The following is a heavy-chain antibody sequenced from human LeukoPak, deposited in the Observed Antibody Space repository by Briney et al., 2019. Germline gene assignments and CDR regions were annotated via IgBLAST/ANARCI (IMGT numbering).Heavy chain of an antibody. D-gene: IGHD3-22*01. J-gene: IGHJ4*02. CDR2: IIPVFGTT. V-gene: IGHV1-69*06. CDR3: ARCSPGDSSNFYAVLQY. Sequence: SVKVSCKASGYTFTSYGISWVRQAPGQGLEWLGGIIPVFGTTTYAQKFQAKVTMTADKSTNTAYLEISSLASDDTAVYYCARCSPGDSSNFYAVLQYWGQGTQVTVST. CDR1: GYTFTSYG.